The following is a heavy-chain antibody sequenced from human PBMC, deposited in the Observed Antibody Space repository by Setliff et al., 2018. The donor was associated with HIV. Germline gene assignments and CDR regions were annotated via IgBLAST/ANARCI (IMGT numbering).Heavy chain of an antibody. V-gene: IGHV3-64*02. J-gene: IGHJ4*02. D-gene: IGHD6-13*01. CDR2: INNKGDST. Sequence: GGSLRLSCAASGFTFSSYAMHWVRQAPGKGLEYVSVINNKGDSTYCADSVKGRFSISRDNSKNTLYLQMNSLRAEDTAVYYCAKDHATSSWFTALLDYWGQGALVTVSS. CDR1: GFTFSSYA. CDR3: AKDHATSSWFTALLDY.